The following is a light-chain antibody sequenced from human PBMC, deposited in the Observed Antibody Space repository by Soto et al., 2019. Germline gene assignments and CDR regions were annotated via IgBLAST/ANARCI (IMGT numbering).Light chain of an antibody. J-gene: IGKJ1*01. Sequence: DIQMTQSLSSVSASVGETVTITCRASQGISVWLAWYQQKPGKAPKLLISAASTLRSGVPSRFSGSASGTDFTLTISSLQPEDFATYYCQQAHSFPWTFGQGTKVEI. V-gene: IGKV1-12*01. CDR3: QQAHSFPWT. CDR1: QGISVW. CDR2: AAS.